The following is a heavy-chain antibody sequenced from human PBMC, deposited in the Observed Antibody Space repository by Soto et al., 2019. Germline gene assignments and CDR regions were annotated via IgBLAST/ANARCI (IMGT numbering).Heavy chain of an antibody. CDR2: IYYSGST. V-gene: IGHV4-30-4*01. J-gene: IGHJ5*02. CDR1: GGSISSGDYY. Sequence: PSHTLSLTCTVSGGSISSGDYYWSWIRQPPGKGLEWIGYIYYSGSTYYNPSLKSRVTISVDTSKNQFSLKLSSLTAADTAVYYCARGVADLRYFDWFPDNWFDPWGKGTL. CDR3: ARGVADLRYFDWFPDNWFDP. D-gene: IGHD3-9*01.